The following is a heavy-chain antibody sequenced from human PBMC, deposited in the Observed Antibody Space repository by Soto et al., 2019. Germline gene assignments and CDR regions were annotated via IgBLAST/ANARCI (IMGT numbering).Heavy chain of an antibody. CDR1: GFTFSSYA. J-gene: IGHJ4*02. CDR2: ISYDGSNK. V-gene: IGHV3-30-3*01. CDR3: ARARSGSYFDY. Sequence: QVQLVESGGGVVQPGRSVRLSCAASGFTFSSYAMHWVRQAPGKGLEWVAVISYDGSNKYYADSVKGRFTISRDNSKNTLYLQMNSLRAEDTAVYYCARARSGSYFDYWGQGTLVTVSS. D-gene: IGHD1-26*01.